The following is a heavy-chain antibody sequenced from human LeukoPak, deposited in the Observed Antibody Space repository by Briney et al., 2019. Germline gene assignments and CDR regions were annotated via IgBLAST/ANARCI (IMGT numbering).Heavy chain of an antibody. J-gene: IGHJ4*02. Sequence: GGSLRLSCAASGFTFSTYGMDWVRQAPGRGLEWVSSISSSTTYMYYADSVKGRFTISRDNAKNSLYLQMNSLRAEDTAVYYCARERDTDYYDSTRAFDYWGQGTLVTVSS. CDR1: GFTFSTYG. CDR2: ISSSTTYM. CDR3: ARERDTDYYDSTRAFDY. V-gene: IGHV3-21*01. D-gene: IGHD3-22*01.